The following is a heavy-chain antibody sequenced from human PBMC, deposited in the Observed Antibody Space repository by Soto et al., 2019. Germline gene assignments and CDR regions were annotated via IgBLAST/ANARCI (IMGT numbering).Heavy chain of an antibody. J-gene: IGHJ5*02. V-gene: IGHV1-3*01. D-gene: IGHD6-13*01. CDR3: VRRHVSATGIDWFDP. CDR1: GYTFTSYG. Sequence: GASVKVSCKASGYTFTSYGIHWVRQAPGQWLEWMGWINAANGDTKYSPKFQGRVTITRDTSASTAYMELSSLRSEDTAVYYCVRRHVSATGIDWFDPWGQGTLVTVSS. CDR2: INAANGDT.